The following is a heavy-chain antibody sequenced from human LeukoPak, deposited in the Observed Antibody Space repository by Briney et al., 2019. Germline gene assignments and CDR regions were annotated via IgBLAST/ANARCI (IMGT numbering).Heavy chain of an antibody. J-gene: IGHJ4*02. CDR1: GGSISSGDYH. Sequence: PPQTLSLTCTVSGGSISSGDYHWSWIRQPPGKGLEWIGEINHSRSTNYNPSLKSRVTISVDTSKNQFSLKLSSVTAADTAVYYCARGGLLGYCSSTSCYAFDYWGQGTLVTVSS. V-gene: IGHV4-30-4*08. CDR3: ARGGLLGYCSSTSCYAFDY. CDR2: INHSRST. D-gene: IGHD2-2*01.